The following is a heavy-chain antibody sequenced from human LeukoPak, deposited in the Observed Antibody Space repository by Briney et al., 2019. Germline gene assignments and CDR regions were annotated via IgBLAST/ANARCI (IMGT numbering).Heavy chain of an antibody. CDR2: TTAHNGNT. CDR3: ARDYYDRSGSDY. CDR1: GYTFTNYA. D-gene: IGHD3-22*01. V-gene: IGHV1-18*01. Sequence: GASVKVSCKASGYTFTNYAVNWVRQAPGQGLEWMGWTTAHNGNTNNVQKFQGRVTLTTDPSTSTAYMGLRSLRSDDTAVYYCARDYYDRSGSDYWGQGTLVTVSS. J-gene: IGHJ4*02.